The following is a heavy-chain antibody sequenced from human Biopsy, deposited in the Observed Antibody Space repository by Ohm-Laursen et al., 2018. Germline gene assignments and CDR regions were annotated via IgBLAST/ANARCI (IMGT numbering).Heavy chain of an antibody. D-gene: IGHD4-17*01. J-gene: IGHJ4*02. CDR1: GYPFITYG. Sequence: SVKVSCKVSGYPFITYGISWVRQAPGQGLEWMGWISAYNGHTKFARKFKDRVTMTTDTSTTTAYMDLRSLRSDDTAVYYCARDPHGEGRDYGSYFDYWGQGTLVTVSS. CDR3: ARDPHGEGRDYGSYFDY. V-gene: IGHV1-18*01. CDR2: ISAYNGHT.